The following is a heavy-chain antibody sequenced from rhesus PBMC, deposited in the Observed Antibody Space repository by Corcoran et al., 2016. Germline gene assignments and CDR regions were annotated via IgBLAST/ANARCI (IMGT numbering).Heavy chain of an antibody. J-gene: IGHJ4*01. Sequence: EVQLVQSGAEVKKPGASVKISCKASGYTFTDYYLHWVRQAPGKGLEWMGRVDPEDGEAKQAQKFQDRVTITADTSTDTAYMELSSLRSEDTAVYYCATQEYSWNDQPFDYWGQGVLVTVSS. CDR1: GYTFTDYY. CDR2: VDPEDGEA. V-gene: IGHV1-111*02. D-gene: IGHD1-14*01. CDR3: ATQEYSWNDQPFDY.